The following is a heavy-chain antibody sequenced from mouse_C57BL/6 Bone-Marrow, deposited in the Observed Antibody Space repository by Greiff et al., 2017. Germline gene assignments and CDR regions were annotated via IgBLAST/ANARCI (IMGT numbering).Heavy chain of an antibody. V-gene: IGHV3-6*01. CDR3: ARDSDY. Sequence: EVQLQQSGPGLVKPSQSLSLTCSVTGYSITSGYYWNWIRQFPGNKLEWMGYISYDGSNNYNPSLKNRISITRDTSKNQFFLKLNSVTTEDTATYYCARDSDYWGQGTTLTVSS. J-gene: IGHJ2*01. CDR2: ISYDGSN. CDR1: GYSITSGYY.